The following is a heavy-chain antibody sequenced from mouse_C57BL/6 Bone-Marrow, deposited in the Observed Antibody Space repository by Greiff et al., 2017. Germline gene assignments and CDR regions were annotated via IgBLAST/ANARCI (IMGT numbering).Heavy chain of an antibody. V-gene: IGHV1-55*01. CDR3: AQIAYYYGSSYWYFDV. D-gene: IGHD1-1*01. CDR1: GYTFTSYW. J-gene: IGHJ1*03. Sequence: QVQLQQPGAELVKPGASVKMSCTASGYTFTSYWITWVKQRPGQGLEWIGDIYPGSGSTNYNEKFKSKATLTVDTSSSTAYMQLSSLTSEDSAVYYCAQIAYYYGSSYWYFDVWGTGTTVTVSS. CDR2: IYPGSGST.